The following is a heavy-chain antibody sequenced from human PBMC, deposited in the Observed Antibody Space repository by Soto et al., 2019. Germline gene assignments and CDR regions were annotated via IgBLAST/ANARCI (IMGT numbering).Heavy chain of an antibody. CDR2: IIPIFGTA. Sequence: VKVSCKASGGTFSSYAISWVRQAPGQGLEWMGGIIPIFGTANYAQKFQGRVTITADESTSTAYMELSSLRSEDTAVYYCARDRADDDSSGYYYYYGMDVWGQGTTVTVSS. D-gene: IGHD3-22*01. J-gene: IGHJ6*02. V-gene: IGHV1-69*13. CDR3: ARDRADDDSSGYYYYYGMDV. CDR1: GGTFSSYA.